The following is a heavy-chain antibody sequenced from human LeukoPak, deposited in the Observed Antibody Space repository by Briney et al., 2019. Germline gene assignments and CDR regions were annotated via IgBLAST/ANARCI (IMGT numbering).Heavy chain of an antibody. Sequence: SETLSLTRTVSGGSISSGGYYWSWIRQHPGKGLEWIGYIYYSGSTYYNPSLKSRVTISVDTSKNQFSLKLSSVTAADTAVYYCASTDYGGYFDYWGQGTLVTVSS. CDR1: GGSISSGGYY. D-gene: IGHD4-23*01. CDR3: ASTDYGGYFDY. V-gene: IGHV4-31*03. CDR2: IYYSGST. J-gene: IGHJ4*02.